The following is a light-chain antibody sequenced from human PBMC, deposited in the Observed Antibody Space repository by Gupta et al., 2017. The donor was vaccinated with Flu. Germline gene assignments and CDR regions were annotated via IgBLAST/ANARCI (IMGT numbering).Light chain of an antibody. CDR1: SLRTYY. J-gene: IGLJ2*01. CDR3: NSRDSSGKHLV. CDR2: GKN. V-gene: IGLV3-19*01. Sequence: SSELTQDSAVSVALGQTVRITCQGDSLRTYYASWYQQKPGQAPALVIHGKNNRPSGIPDRFSGSSSGNTASLTITGAQAEDEADYYCNSRDSSGKHLVFGGGTELTV.